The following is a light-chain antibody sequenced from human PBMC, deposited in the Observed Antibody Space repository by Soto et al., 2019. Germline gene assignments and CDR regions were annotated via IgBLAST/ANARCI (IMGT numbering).Light chain of an antibody. CDR1: QDIRKY. J-gene: IGKJ1*01. Sequence: IQMTQSPSSLSASVGDRVTITCQATQDIRKYLNWYQQKPGEAPKLLIYAASTLQSGVPSRFSGSGSGTDFTLTISSLQPEDFATYYCQQSYSPLWTFGQGTKVDIK. CDR3: QQSYSPLWT. V-gene: IGKV1-39*01. CDR2: AAS.